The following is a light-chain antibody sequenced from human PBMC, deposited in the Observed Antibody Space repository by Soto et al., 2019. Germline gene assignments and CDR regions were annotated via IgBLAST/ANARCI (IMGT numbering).Light chain of an antibody. Sequence: SYELTQPPSVSVAPGQTARITCGGNNIGSKSVHWYQQKPGLAPVLVVYDDSDRPSGIPERFSGSNSGNTATLTISRVEAGDEAENYCQVWDSSSDHVVFGGGTKLTVL. CDR2: DDS. CDR1: NIGSKS. CDR3: QVWDSSSDHVV. V-gene: IGLV3-21*02. J-gene: IGLJ2*01.